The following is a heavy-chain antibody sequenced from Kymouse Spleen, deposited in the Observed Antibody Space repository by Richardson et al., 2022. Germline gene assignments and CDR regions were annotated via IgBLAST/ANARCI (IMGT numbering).Heavy chain of an antibody. CDR1: GFTFSSYG. CDR3: AKELRFLEWSYGMDV. J-gene: IGHJ6*02. CDR2: ISYDGSNK. V-gene: IGHV3-30*18. Sequence: QVQLVESGGGVVQPGRSLRLSCAASGFTFSSYGMHWVRQAPGKGLEWVAVISYDGSNKYYADSVKGRFTISRDNSKNTLYLQMNSLRAEDTAVYYCAKELRFLEWSYGMDVWGQGTTVTVSS. D-gene: IGHD3-3*01.